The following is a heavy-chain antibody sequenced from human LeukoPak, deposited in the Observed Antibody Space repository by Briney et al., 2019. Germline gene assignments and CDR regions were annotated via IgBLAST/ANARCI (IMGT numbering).Heavy chain of an antibody. CDR2: IFPGDSDT. CDR1: GYSFTSYW. Sequence: GESLKISCKGSGYSFTSYWIGWVRQMPGKGLEWMGIIFPGDSDTRYSPSFQGQVTISADTSISTAYLQWRSLKASDTAMYYCARQPPTVSASRHFFDYWGQGVLVTVPS. J-gene: IGHJ4*02. CDR3: ARQPPTVSASRHFFDY. V-gene: IGHV5-51*01. D-gene: IGHD4-17*01.